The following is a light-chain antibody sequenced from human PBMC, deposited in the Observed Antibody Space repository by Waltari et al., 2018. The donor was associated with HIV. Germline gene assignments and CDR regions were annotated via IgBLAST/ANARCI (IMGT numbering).Light chain of an antibody. CDR2: DTS. J-gene: IGKJ5*01. CDR3: QQYDDLPLT. V-gene: IGKV1-33*01. CDR1: QDIRNY. Sequence: DIQMTQSPSSLSASVGDRVTITCQASQDIRNYLNWYQQKPGKAPTILIYDTSNLQGGVPSRFSGSGAGTDFTFTIRSLQPEDVATYYCQQYDDLPLTFGQGTRLEIK.